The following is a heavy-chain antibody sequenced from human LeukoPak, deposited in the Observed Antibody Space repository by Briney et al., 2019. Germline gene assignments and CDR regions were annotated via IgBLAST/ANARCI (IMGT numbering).Heavy chain of an antibody. CDR3: ARGQWFRAF. CDR1: GGSFSGYY. J-gene: IGHJ4*02. V-gene: IGHV4-34*01. D-gene: IGHD3-10*01. Sequence: SETLSLTCAVYGGSFSGYYWTWIRQPPGKGLEWIGEIHYSGSATYNPSLKSRVTISVDTSKIQFSLKMNSVTAADTAVYYCARGQWFRAFWSRGTPVTVSS. CDR2: IHYSGSA.